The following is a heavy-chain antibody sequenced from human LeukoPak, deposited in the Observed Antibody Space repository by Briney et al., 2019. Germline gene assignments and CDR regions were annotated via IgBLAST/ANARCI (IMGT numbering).Heavy chain of an antibody. D-gene: IGHD4-17*01. CDR2: IKEDGSAK. CDR1: GFTFSKYW. J-gene: IGHJ4*02. V-gene: IGHV3-7*01. Sequence: GSLRLSCAVSGFTFSKYWMSWVRQAPGKGLEWVANIKEDGSAKYYVDSVKGRFSISRDNAKNSLYLQMNSLRAEDTAVYYCARDTAYYFDYWGQGTLVTVSS. CDR3: ARDTAYYFDY.